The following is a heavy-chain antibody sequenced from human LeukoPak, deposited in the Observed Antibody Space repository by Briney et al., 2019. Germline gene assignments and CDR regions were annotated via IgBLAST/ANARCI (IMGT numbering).Heavy chain of an antibody. CDR1: GFTFGSYA. D-gene: IGHD1-1*01. V-gene: IGHV3-23*01. Sequence: GGSLRLSCTASGFTFGSYAMNWVRQAPGKGLEWVSAISGSGGSTYYADSVKGRFTISRDNAKNSLYLQMNSLRAEDTAVYYCARSSKLDRRPYYYYMDVWGKGTTVTVSS. CDR3: ARSSKLDRRPYYYYMDV. J-gene: IGHJ6*03. CDR2: ISGSGGST.